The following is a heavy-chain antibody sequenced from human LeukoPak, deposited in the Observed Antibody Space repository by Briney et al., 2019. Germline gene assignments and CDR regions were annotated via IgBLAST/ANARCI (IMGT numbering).Heavy chain of an antibody. D-gene: IGHD2-15*01. CDR2: INHSGST. CDR1: GGSISSSSYY. V-gene: IGHV4-39*07. J-gene: IGHJ5*02. CDR3: ARVENAYCSGGSCLLGYSRRGWFDP. Sequence: SETLSLTCTVSGGSISSSSYYWGWIRQPPGKGLEWIGEINHSGSTNYNPSLKSRVTISVDTSKNQFSLKLSSVTAADTAVYYCARVENAYCSGGSCLLGYSRRGWFDPWGQGTLVTVSS.